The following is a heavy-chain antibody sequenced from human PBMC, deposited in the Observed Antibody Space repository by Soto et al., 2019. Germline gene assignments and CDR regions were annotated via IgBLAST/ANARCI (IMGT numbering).Heavy chain of an antibody. CDR3: ASGHDAYNVRY. J-gene: IGHJ4*02. V-gene: IGHV4-31*03. CDR1: GGSISSGGTGSY. Sequence: QVQLQESGPGLVKPSQTLSLTCTVSGGSISSGGTGSYWTWIRQLPGKGLEWIGYIYYTGNTYYNPSLKRRPTLSIDTSENQFSLQLTSVTAADPAVYFCASGHDAYNVRYWGQGTLVTVSS. D-gene: IGHD1-1*01. CDR2: IYYTGNT.